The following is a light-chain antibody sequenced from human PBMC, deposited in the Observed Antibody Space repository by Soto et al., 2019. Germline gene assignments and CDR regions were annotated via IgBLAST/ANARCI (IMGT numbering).Light chain of an antibody. CDR2: EVS. V-gene: IGKV2-30*01. Sequence: DVVMTQSPVSLPVTLGQPASITCRSSQSLVYSDGNTYLSWFQQRPGRSPRRLIYEVSNRDSGVSDRFSGSGSGTDFTLKISRVEAEDVGVYYCMQGTHWPPYTFGQGTKLEIK. J-gene: IGKJ2*01. CDR3: MQGTHWPPYT. CDR1: QSLVYSDGNTY.